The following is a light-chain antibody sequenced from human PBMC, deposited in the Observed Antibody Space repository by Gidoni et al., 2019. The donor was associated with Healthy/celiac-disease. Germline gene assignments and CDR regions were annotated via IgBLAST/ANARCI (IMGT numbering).Light chain of an antibody. CDR1: QGISNY. V-gene: IGKV1-27*01. CDR3: QKYNSAPLA. Sequence: DIQMTQSPSSLSASVGDRVTITCRASQGISNYLAWYQQKPGKVPKLLIYAASTLQSGVPSRLSGSGSGTDFTRTISSLQPEDVATYYCQKYNSAPLAFGQGTKVEIK. CDR2: AAS. J-gene: IGKJ1*01.